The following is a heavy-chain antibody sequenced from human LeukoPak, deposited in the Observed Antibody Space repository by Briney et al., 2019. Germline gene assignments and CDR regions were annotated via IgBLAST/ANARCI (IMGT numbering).Heavy chain of an antibody. CDR3: ARIVPYNYGYVDY. V-gene: IGHV4-59*01. D-gene: IGHD5-18*01. Sequence: SETLSLTCTVSGGSTSSYYWSWIRQPPGKGLEWIGYIYYSGTTNYNPSLRSRVTISVDTSKNQLSLKLSSVTAADTAVYYCARIVPYNYGYVDYWGQGTLVTVSS. J-gene: IGHJ4*02. CDR2: IYYSGTT. CDR1: GGSTSSYY.